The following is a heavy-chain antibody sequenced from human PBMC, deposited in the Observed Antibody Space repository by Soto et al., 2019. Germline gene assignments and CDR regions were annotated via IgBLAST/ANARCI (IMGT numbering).Heavy chain of an antibody. Sequence: SETLSLACTVSGGSVSSGTYYWTWIRQPPGKGLEWIGSIYYSGSTYYNPSLKSRVTISVDTSKNQFSLKLSSVTAADTALYYCARHGAEQLEYNWFDPWGQGTLVTVSS. V-gene: IGHV4-39*01. D-gene: IGHD6-13*01. J-gene: IGHJ5*02. CDR3: ARHGAEQLEYNWFDP. CDR1: GGSVSSGTYY. CDR2: IYYSGST.